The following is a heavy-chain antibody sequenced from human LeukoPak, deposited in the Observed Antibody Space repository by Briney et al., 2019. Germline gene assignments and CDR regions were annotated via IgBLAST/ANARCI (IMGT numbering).Heavy chain of an antibody. Sequence: GGSLRLSCAASGFTFSSYGMSWVRQAPGKGLEWVSAISGSGGSTYYADSVKGRFTISRDNAKNSLYLQMNSLRAEDTAVYYCARYASAYAITWFDPWGQGTLVTVSS. D-gene: IGHD2-8*01. CDR3: ARYASAYAITWFDP. J-gene: IGHJ5*02. CDR2: ISGSGGST. V-gene: IGHV3-23*01. CDR1: GFTFSSYG.